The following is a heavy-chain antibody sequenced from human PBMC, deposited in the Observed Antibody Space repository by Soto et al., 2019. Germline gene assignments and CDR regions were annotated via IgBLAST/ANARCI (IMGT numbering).Heavy chain of an antibody. CDR1: GVSIRDTSYY. J-gene: IGHJ4*02. Sequence: QLQLQESGPGLVKPSETLSLTCTVSGVSIRDTSYYWGWIRTPPGKGLEWIGTIYFNGNTFYNPSFKGRLTRSVDTSSNQFSRRLTSVTAADTAVYYGARQGSYWGQGTLGAVSS. CDR3: ARQGSY. CDR2: IYFNGNT. V-gene: IGHV4-39*01.